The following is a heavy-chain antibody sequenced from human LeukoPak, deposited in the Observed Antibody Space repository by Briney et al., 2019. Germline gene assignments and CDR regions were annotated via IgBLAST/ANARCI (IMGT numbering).Heavy chain of an antibody. V-gene: IGHV4-38-2*02. CDR1: GYSISSAYY. CDR2: MYHSGST. Sequence: SETLPLTCSVSGYSISSAYYWGWIRQPPGKGLEWIGTMYHSGSTNYNPSLKSRVTISVDTSKNQFSLKLSSVTAADTAVYYCAKDLYNGGAFDYWGQGTLVTVSS. J-gene: IGHJ4*02. CDR3: AKDLYNGGAFDY. D-gene: IGHD5-12*01.